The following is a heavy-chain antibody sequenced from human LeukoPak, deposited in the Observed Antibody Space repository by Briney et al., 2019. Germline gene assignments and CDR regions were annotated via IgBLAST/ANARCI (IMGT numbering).Heavy chain of an antibody. Sequence: SETLSLTCTVSGGSISSYYWSWTRQPPGKGLEWIGYIYYSGSTNYNPSLKSRVTISVDTSKNQFSLKLSSVTAADTAVYYCARATAFGWFDPWGQGTLVTVSS. V-gene: IGHV4-59*01. CDR3: ARATAFGWFDP. CDR2: IYYSGST. CDR1: GGSISSYY. J-gene: IGHJ5*02. D-gene: IGHD3-10*01.